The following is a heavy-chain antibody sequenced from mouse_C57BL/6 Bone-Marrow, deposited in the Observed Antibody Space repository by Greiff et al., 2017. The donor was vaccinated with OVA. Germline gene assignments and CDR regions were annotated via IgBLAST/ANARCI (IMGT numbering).Heavy chain of an antibody. J-gene: IGHJ2*01. CDR1: GFNIKDDY. CDR3: TTRVTTVVD. Sequence: EVQLQESGAELVRPGASVKLSCTASGFNIKDDYMHWVKQRPEQGLEWIGWIDPENGDTEYASKFQGKATITADTSSNTAYLQLSSLTSEDTAVYYCTTRVTTVVDWGQGTTLTVPS. V-gene: IGHV14-4*01. D-gene: IGHD1-1*01. CDR2: IDPENGDT.